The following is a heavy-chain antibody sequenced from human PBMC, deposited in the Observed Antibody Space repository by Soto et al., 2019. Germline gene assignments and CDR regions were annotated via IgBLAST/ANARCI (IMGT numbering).Heavy chain of an antibody. V-gene: IGHV4-59*01. D-gene: IGHD3-9*01. J-gene: IGHJ4*02. Sequence: ASETLSLTCTVSGGSISSYYWSWIRQPPGKGLEWIGYIYYSGSTNYNPSLKSRVTISVDTSKNQFSLKLSSVTAADTAVYYCARDHRDILTGYGLGYWGQGTLVTV. CDR1: GGSISSYY. CDR2: IYYSGST. CDR3: ARDHRDILTGYGLGY.